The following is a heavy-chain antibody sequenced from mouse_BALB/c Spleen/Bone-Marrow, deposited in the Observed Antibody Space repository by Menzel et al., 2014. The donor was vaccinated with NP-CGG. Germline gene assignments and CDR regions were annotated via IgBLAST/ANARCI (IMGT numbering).Heavy chain of an antibody. J-gene: IGHJ3*01. CDR3: ARSDYRYDPLAN. V-gene: IGHV1-69*01. Sequence: QVQLKESGAELVMPGASVKMPCKASGYTFTDYWMHWVKQRPGQGLEWIGAIDTSDSYISYNQKFKGKATLTVDESSSTAYMHFSSLTSEDSAVYHCARSDYRYDPLANWGQGTLVTVSA. CDR2: IDTSDSYI. D-gene: IGHD2-14*01. CDR1: GYTFTDYW.